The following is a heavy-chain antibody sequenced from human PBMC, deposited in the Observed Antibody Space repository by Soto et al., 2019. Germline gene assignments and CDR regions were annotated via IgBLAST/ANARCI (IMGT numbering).Heavy chain of an antibody. CDR3: VRATYFSDSSGYTRCLDY. CDR2: SRDKPQGYST. D-gene: IGHD3-22*01. CDR1: GFTLSYHY. V-gene: IGHV3-72*01. J-gene: IGHJ4*02. Sequence: GGSRRLSCAGSGFTLSYHYIDWVRQAPGKGLEWVGRSRDKPQGYSTAYAASVKGRFTTSRDESKNLAYLQMNSLKTEDTAVYYCVRATYFSDSSGYTRCLDYWGQGTLVTVSS.